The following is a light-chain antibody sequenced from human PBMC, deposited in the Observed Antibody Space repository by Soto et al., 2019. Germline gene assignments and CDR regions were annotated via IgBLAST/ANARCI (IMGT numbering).Light chain of an antibody. CDR3: QTWGTGIHV. CDR2: LNSDGSH. Sequence: QSVLTQSPSASASLGASVKLTCTLSSGHSSYAIAWHQQQPEKGPRYLMKLNSDGSHSKGDGIPDRFSGSSSGAERYLTISSLQSEDEADYYCQTWGTGIHVFGTGTKVT. J-gene: IGLJ1*01. V-gene: IGLV4-69*01. CDR1: SGHSSYA.